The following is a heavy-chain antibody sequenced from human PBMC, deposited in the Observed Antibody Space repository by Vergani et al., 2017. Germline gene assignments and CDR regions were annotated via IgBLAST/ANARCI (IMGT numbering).Heavy chain of an antibody. D-gene: IGHD4-17*01. CDR1: GFTFSSYG. CDR2: IWYDGSNK. CDR3: ARGGYYGDYSVDY. J-gene: IGHJ4*02. V-gene: IGHV3-33*01. Sequence: QVQLVESGGGVVQPGRSLRLSCAASGFTFSSYGMHWVRQAPGKGLEWVAVIWYDGSNKYYADSVKGRFNISRDNSKNTLYLQMNSLRAEDTAVYYCARGGYYGDYSVDYWGQGTLVTVSS.